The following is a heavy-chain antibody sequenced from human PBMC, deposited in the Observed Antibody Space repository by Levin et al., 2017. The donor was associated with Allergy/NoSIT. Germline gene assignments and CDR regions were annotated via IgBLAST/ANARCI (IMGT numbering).Heavy chain of an antibody. CDR3: ARTIFLSGIAVAGIFAFDI. J-gene: IGHJ3*02. D-gene: IGHD6-19*01. V-gene: IGHV4-61*02. Sequence: SQTLSLTCTVSGGSISSGSYYWSWIRQPAGKGLEWIGRIYTSGSTNYNPSLKSRVTISVDTSKNQFSLKLSSVTAADTAVYYCARTIFLSGIAVAGIFAFDIWGQGTMVTVSS. CDR1: GGSISSGSYY. CDR2: IYTSGST.